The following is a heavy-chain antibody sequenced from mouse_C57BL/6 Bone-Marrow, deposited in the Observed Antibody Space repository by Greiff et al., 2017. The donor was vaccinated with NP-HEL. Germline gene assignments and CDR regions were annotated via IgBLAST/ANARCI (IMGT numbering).Heavy chain of an antibody. V-gene: IGHV1-55*01. J-gene: IGHJ3*01. CDR1: GYTFTSYW. Sequence: QVQLQQPGAELVKPGASVKMSCKASGYTFTSYWITWVKQRPGQGLEWIGDISPGSGSTTYNEKFKSKATLTVDTSSSTAYMQLSSLTSEDSAVYYCARDGNYEGAYWGQGTLVTVSA. CDR2: ISPGSGST. D-gene: IGHD2-1*01. CDR3: ARDGNYEGAY.